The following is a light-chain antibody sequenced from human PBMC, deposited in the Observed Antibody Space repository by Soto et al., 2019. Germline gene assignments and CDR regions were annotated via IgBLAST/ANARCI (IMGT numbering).Light chain of an antibody. J-gene: IGKJ1*01. Sequence: EILMTQSPATLCVSPGYSATLSCGASRSVDTDLAWYQQNPGQAPRLLVFATSARATGVPDRFRGSRSGTDFTLTISSLQPEDSATYYCHQYYNRPPWTFGQGTKVDI. CDR3: HQYYNRPPWT. CDR1: RSVDTD. V-gene: IGKV3-15*01. CDR2: ATS.